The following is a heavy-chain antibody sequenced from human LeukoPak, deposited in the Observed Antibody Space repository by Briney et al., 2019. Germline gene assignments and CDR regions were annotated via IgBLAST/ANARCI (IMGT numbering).Heavy chain of an antibody. Sequence: PAGSLRLSCAASGFTVSSNELSWVRQAPGKGMEWVSSISGGNTYYADSRKGRFTISRDNSKNTLHLQMNSLRAEDTAVYYCASRYSGSYNWGQGTLVTVSS. D-gene: IGHD1-26*01. CDR1: GFTVSSNE. CDR2: ISGGNT. V-gene: IGHV3-38-3*01. J-gene: IGHJ4*02. CDR3: ASRYSGSYN.